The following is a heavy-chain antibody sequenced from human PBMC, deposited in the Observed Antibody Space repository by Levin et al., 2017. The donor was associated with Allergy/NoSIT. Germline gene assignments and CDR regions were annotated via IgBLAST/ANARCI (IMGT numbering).Heavy chain of an antibody. CDR2: ISRNGGST. CDR3: VKDDCSSTSCYYFDY. CDR1: RFTFSSYA. Sequence: GGSLRLSCSASRFTFSSYAMHWVRQAPGKGLEYVSTISRNGGSTYYTDSVKGRFTISRDNSKSTLYLQMSSLRAEDTAVYYCVKDDCSSTSCYYFDYWGQGTMVTVSS. J-gene: IGHJ4*02. V-gene: IGHV3-64D*06. D-gene: IGHD2-2*01.